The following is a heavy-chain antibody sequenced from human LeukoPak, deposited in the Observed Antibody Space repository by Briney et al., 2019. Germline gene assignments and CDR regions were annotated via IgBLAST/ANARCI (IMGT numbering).Heavy chain of an antibody. V-gene: IGHV3-48*04. CDR2: ISTSGSTI. CDR1: GFTFSSYS. D-gene: IGHD3-10*01. CDR3: AREGGTMVRGVISRYWYFDL. J-gene: IGHJ2*01. Sequence: GGSLRLSCAASGFTFSSYSMNWVRQAPGKGLEWVSYISTSGSTIYYADSVKGRFTISRDNAKNSLYLQMNGLRAEDTAVYYCAREGGTMVRGVISRYWYFDLWGRGTLVTVSS.